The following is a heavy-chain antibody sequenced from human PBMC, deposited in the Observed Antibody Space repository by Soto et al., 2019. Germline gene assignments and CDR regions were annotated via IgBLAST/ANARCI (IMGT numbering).Heavy chain of an antibody. D-gene: IGHD4-17*01. J-gene: IGHJ4*02. V-gene: IGHV3-66*01. Sequence: GGTLRLACSASAVSVGHNNLSWVRQAPGKGLQWGSLIYSDGGTDYAESVKSRFTISRDNSKNTLYLQMNSLKAEATAIYYWATRMTTAPYWGQGTLVTVS. CDR3: ATRMTTAPY. CDR1: AVSVGHNN. CDR2: IYSDGGT.